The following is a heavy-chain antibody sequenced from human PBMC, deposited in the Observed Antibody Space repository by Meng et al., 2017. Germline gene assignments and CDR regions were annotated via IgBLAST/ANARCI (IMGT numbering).Heavy chain of an antibody. CDR2: IYHGGNT. J-gene: IGHJ4*02. V-gene: IGHV4-4*02. D-gene: IGHD6-19*01. CDR1: GGSISSVAW. Sequence: VQRKESGPGLVKPSGTLSLTCLASGGSISSVAWWRWVRQPPGKGLEWIGEIYHGGNTNYNPSLKSRVTISLDKSQNQFSLKLSSVTAADTAVYYCASWIYSCGWQWGQGTLVTVSS. CDR3: ASWIYSCGWQ.